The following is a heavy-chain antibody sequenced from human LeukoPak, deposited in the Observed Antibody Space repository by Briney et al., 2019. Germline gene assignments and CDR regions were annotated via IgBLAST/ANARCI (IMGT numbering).Heavy chain of an antibody. CDR1: GYTFTSYY. CDR3: ARGKEEMATIPPFDY. CDR2: INPSGGST. D-gene: IGHD5-24*01. V-gene: IGHV1-46*01. J-gene: IGHJ4*02. Sequence: ASVKVSCKASGYTFTSYYMHRVRQAPGQGFEWMGIINPSGGSTSYAQKVQGRVTMTRDMSTSTVYMELSSLRSEDTAVYYCARGKEEMATIPPFDYWGQGTLVTVSS.